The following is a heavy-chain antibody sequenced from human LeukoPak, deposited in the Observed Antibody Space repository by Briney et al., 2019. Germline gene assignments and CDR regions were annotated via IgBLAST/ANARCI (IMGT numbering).Heavy chain of an antibody. CDR1: GFTFSSYG. D-gene: IGHD1-26*01. CDR3: VGATPYYYYYYMDV. J-gene: IGHJ6*03. Sequence: GGSLRLSCAASGFTFSSYGMHWVRQAPGKGLEWVAFIRYDGSNKYYADSVKGRFTISRDNSKNTLYLQMNSLRAEDTAVYYCVGATPYYYYYYMDVWGKGTTVTVSS. CDR2: IRYDGSNK. V-gene: IGHV3-30*02.